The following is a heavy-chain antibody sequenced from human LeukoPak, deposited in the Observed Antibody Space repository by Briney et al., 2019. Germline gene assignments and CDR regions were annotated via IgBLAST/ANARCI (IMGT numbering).Heavy chain of an antibody. J-gene: IGHJ4*02. Sequence: ASVKVSCRASGYTFTSYYMHWVRQAPGQGLEWMGIINPSGGSTSYAQKFQGRVTMTRDTSTSTVYMELGSLRSEDTAVYYCASNPLVSLLFDYWGQGTLVTVSS. CDR2: INPSGGST. CDR1: GYTFTSYY. V-gene: IGHV1-46*01. CDR3: ASNPLVSLLFDY.